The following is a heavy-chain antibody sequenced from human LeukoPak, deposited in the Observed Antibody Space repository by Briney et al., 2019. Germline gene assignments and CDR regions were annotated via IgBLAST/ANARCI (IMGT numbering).Heavy chain of an antibody. CDR1: GFTFRNYW. CDR2: IKQDGSDR. Sequence: GGSLRLSCAASGFTFRNYWMSWVRRAPGTGLEWVANIKQDGSDRNYVTSVRGRFTISRDNAESSLYPQMNSLRVEDTAVYYCVRNLAVAGTCFDSWGQGTLVTVSS. J-gene: IGHJ4*02. D-gene: IGHD6-19*01. V-gene: IGHV3-7*03. CDR3: VRNLAVAGTCFDS.